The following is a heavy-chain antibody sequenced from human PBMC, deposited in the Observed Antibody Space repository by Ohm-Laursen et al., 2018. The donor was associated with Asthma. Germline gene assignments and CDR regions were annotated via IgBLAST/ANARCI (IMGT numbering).Heavy chain of an antibody. CDR3: ARGYCSGGNCHSAITMDV. CDR1: GFTFSNFD. D-gene: IGHD2-15*01. V-gene: IGHV3-13*01. J-gene: IGHJ6*02. CDR2: IGSAGHT. Sequence: GSLRLSCSASGFTFSNFDMHWVRQFTGRGLEWVAAIGSAGHTYYPDSVRGRFTISREDAKNSLYLQMTSLRAGDTAVYCCARGYCSGGNCHSAITMDVWGQGTTVTVSS.